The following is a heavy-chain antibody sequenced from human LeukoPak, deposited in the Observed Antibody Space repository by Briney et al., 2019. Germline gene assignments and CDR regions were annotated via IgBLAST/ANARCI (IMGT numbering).Heavy chain of an antibody. Sequence: GASVKVSCKASGYTFTSYGISWVRQAPGQGLEWMGWISAYNGNTNYAQKLQGRVTMTTDTSTSTAYMELRSLRSDDTAVYYCARGGNKWELDNWFDPWGQGTLVTVSS. CDR3: ARGGNKWELDNWFDP. J-gene: IGHJ5*02. CDR2: ISAYNGNT. D-gene: IGHD1-26*01. CDR1: GYTFTSYG. V-gene: IGHV1-18*01.